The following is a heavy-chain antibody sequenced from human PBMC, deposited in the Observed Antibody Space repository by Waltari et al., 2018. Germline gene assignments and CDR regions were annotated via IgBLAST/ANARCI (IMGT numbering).Heavy chain of an antibody. CDR3: ARRNHINWPH. Sequence: QLQLQESGPGLVKPSETLSLTCTVSGDSMSSTNYYWAWIRQPPGKGLEWVGSIYYGGTTYYNPSLKSRATISIDMSKNQFFLKLTSLTATDTAVYYCARRNHINWPHWGQGTLVTVSS. CDR1: GDSMSSTNYY. CDR2: IYYGGTT. D-gene: IGHD1-1*01. V-gene: IGHV4-39*01. J-gene: IGHJ4*02.